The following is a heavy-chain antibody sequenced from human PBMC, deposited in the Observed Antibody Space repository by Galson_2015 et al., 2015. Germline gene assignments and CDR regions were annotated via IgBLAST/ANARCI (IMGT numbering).Heavy chain of an antibody. J-gene: IGHJ4*02. CDR3: AKSHYGVQGYFDY. Sequence: CAISGDSVSSNSAAWNWIRQSPSRGLEWLGRTYYRSKWYNAYAVSVISRITINPDTSKNQFSLHLNSVTPEDTAVYYCAKSHYGVQGYFDYWGQGTLVTVSS. CDR2: TYYRSKWYN. D-gene: IGHD4-17*01. CDR1: GDSVSSNSAA. V-gene: IGHV6-1*01.